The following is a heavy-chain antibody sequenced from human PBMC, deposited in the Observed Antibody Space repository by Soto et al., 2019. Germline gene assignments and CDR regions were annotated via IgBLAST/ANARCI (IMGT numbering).Heavy chain of an antibody. CDR2: ISDDGSNK. CDR3: GRDREVYSYGRYWYFDL. D-gene: IGHD5-18*01. J-gene: IGHJ2*01. V-gene: IGHV3-30-3*01. CDR1: GFTFSSYA. Sequence: QVQLVESGGGVVQPGRSLRLSCAASGFTFSSYAMHWVRQAPGKGLEWVAVISDDGSNKYYADSVKGRFTISRDNSKNTLYLQMNSLRAEDTAVYYCGRDREVYSYGRYWYFDLWGRGTLVTVSS.